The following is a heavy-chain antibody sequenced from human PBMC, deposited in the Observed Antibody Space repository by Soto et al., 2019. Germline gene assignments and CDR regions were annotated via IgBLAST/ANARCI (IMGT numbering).Heavy chain of an antibody. D-gene: IGHD6-13*01. Sequence: SETLSLTCTVSGGSMNSYHWSWIRQPAVKGLEWIGHIHSSGSTNYNPSLKSRVTMSVDTSKNQFSLRLTSVTAADKAVYYCAIDQGVAAPGITWFDPWGQGSLVTVSS. CDR2: IHSSGST. V-gene: IGHV4-4*07. CDR1: GGSMNSYH. CDR3: AIDQGVAAPGITWFDP. J-gene: IGHJ5*02.